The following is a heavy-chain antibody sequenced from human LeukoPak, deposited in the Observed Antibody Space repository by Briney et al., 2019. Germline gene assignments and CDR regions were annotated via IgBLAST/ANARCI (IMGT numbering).Heavy chain of an antibody. CDR2: IYTSGST. Sequence: SETLSLTCTVSGGSISSGSYYWSWIRQPAGKGLEWIGRIYTSGSTNYNPSLKSRVTTSIDTSKNQFSLKLSSVTAADTAVYYCARFFPYYFDYWGQGTLVTVSS. J-gene: IGHJ4*02. V-gene: IGHV4-61*02. CDR3: ARFFPYYFDY. CDR1: GGSISSGSYY.